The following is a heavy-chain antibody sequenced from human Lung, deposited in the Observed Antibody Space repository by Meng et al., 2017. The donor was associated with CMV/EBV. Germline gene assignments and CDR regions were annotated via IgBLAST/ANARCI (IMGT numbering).Heavy chain of an antibody. CDR2: IGVYDGKT. D-gene: IGHD1-20*01. V-gene: IGHV1-18*01. CDR3: ARDRGISGTTFRGDY. J-gene: IGHJ4*01. CDR1: GYTFTTYG. Sequence: ASXXVSXNSSGYTFTTYGISWVRQAPGQGLEWMGWIGVYDGKTNYAQKLQGRVTMTTDISTTTAYMDLRSLRSDDTAVYYCARDRGISGTTFRGDYWGQGTXVTVVS.